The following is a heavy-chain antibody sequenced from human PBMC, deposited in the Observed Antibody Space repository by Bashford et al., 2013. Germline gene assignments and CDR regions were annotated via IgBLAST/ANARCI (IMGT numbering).Heavy chain of an antibody. V-gene: IGHV4-34*01. D-gene: IGHD6-19*01. Sequence: SXTLSLTCAVYGGSLSWLLLDLGPPVPREGAGVDWRNPSSWNRNYNPSFKSRVTISVDESKDQFSLEMTSVTAADTAVYYCARAIAVAGRDNRFDPWGQGTLVTVSS. J-gene: IGHJ5*02. CDR1: GGSLSWLL. CDR3: ARAIAVAGRDNRFDP. CDR2: PSSWNR.